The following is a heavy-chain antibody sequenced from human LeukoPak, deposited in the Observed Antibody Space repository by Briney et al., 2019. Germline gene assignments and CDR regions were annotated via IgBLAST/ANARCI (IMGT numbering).Heavy chain of an antibody. CDR1: GFTFTSYG. CDR2: ISGSGDAT. CDR3: AKLRGLSSSSENNWFDP. D-gene: IGHD6-6*01. V-gene: IGHV3-23*01. J-gene: IGHJ5*02. Sequence: GGSLRLSCVASGFTFTSYGMSWVRQAPGKRLEWVSGISGSGDATYYADSVKGRFTISRDNSKNTLYLQMNSLRAEETAVYYCAKLRGLSSSSENNWFDPWGQRTLVTVSS.